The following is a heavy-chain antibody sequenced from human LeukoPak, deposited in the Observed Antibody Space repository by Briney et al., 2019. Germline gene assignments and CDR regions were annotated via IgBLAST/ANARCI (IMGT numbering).Heavy chain of an antibody. V-gene: IGHV4-34*01. CDR3: ARARVGYCSSTSCIKSAFDI. J-gene: IGHJ3*02. D-gene: IGHD2-2*01. Sequence: SETLSLTCAVYGGSLSGYYWSWIRQPPGKGLEWIGEINHSGSTNYNPSLKSRVTISVDTSKNQFSLKLSSVTAADTAVYYCARARVGYCSSTSCIKSAFDIWGQGTMVTVSS. CDR2: INHSGST. CDR1: GGSLSGYY.